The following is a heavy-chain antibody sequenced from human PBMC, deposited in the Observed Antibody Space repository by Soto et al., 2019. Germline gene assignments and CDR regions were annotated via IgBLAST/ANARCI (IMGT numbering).Heavy chain of an antibody. J-gene: IGHJ2*01. CDR2: INAGNGNT. CDR1: GYTFTSYA. D-gene: IGHD3-9*01. Sequence: QVQLVQSGAEVKKPGASVKVSCKASGYTFTSYAMHWVRQAPGQRLEWMGWINAGNGNTKYSQKFQGRVTITRDTYASTAYMELSSLGSEDTAVYYCARDQSYDILGGWYFDLWGRGTLVTVSS. CDR3: ARDQSYDILGGWYFDL. V-gene: IGHV1-3*01.